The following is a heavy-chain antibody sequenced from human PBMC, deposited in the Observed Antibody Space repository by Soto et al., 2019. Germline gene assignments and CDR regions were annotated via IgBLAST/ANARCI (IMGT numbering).Heavy chain of an antibody. V-gene: IGHV3-23*01. CDR3: AKPDF. J-gene: IGHJ4*02. Sequence: PGGSLRLSCAASGFTFSTYAMSWVRQAPGKGLEWVSTIIGSGSSAYYADSVRGRFTISRDNSRNTLHLQINSLRTEDTAVYYCAKPDFWGQGTLVTVSS. CDR1: GFTFSTYA. CDR2: IIGSGSSA.